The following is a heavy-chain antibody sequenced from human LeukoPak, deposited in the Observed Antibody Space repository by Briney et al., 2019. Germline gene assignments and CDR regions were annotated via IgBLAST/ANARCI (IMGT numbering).Heavy chain of an antibody. V-gene: IGHV5-51*01. D-gene: IGHD6-19*01. CDR2: IYPGDSDT. J-gene: IGHJ3*02. CDR3: ARLRRSGRLGASDI. CDR1: GYSFTMYW. Sequence: GESLKISCKGSGYSFTMYWIGWVRQMPGKGLEWMGIIYPGDSDTTYSPSFQGQVTMSADESISTVYLQWTSLKASDTAMYYCARLRRSGRLGASDIWGQGTMVTVSS.